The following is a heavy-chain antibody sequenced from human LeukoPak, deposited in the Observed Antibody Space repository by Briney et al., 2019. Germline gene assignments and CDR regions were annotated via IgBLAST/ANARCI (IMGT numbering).Heavy chain of an antibody. J-gene: IGHJ4*02. V-gene: IGHV3-23*01. CDR2: ISASGGTT. D-gene: IGHD3-10*01. CDR1: GFTFSSYG. CDR3: AKDLIFYGSGSYTIDY. Sequence: GGSLRLSCAASGFTFSSYGMSWVRQAPGKGLEWVSAISASGGTTYYADSVKGRFTVSRDNSKNTLYLQMNSLRAEDTAVYYCAKDLIFYGSGSYTIDYWGQGTLVTVSS.